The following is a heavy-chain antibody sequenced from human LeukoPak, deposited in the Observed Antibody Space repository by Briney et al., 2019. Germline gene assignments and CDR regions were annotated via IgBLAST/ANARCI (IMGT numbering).Heavy chain of an antibody. CDR3: ARNVGWFRFDY. J-gene: IGHJ4*02. V-gene: IGHV3-7*03. CDR1: GFTFSTYW. D-gene: IGHD2-15*01. Sequence: GGSLRLSCAASGFTFSTYWMDWVRQAPGKGLEWVANIKEDGSEKYYEDSVKARFTISRDNAKNSLYLQMNSLRAEDTAVYYCARNVGWFRFDYWGQGTLVTVSS. CDR2: IKEDGSEK.